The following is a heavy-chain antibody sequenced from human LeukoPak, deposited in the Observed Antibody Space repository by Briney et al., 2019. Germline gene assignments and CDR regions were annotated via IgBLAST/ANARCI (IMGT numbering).Heavy chain of an antibody. CDR3: ARVSGYSSSWRGSYYFDY. CDR1: GGSVSSGSYY. J-gene: IGHJ4*02. CDR2: IYYSGST. V-gene: IGHV4-61*01. D-gene: IGHD6-13*01. Sequence: SETLSLTCTVSGGSVSSGSYYWSWIRQPPGKGLEWIGYIYYSGSTNYNPSLKSRVTISVDTSKNQFSLKLSSVTAADTAVYYCARVSGYSSSWRGSYYFDYWGQGTLVTVSS.